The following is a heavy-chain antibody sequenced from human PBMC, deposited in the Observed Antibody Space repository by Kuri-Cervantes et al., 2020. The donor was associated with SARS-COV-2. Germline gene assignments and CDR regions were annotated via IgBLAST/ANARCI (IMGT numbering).Heavy chain of an antibody. D-gene: IGHD3-16*01. V-gene: IGHV3-21*01. CDR2: ISSSSSYI. Sequence: GGSLRLSCAASGFTFSSYSMNWVRQAPGKGLEWVSSISSSSSYIYYADSVKGRFTISRDNAKNSLYLQMNSLRGEDTAVYYCARDLRMGKSLDYWGQGTLVTVSS. CDR3: ARDLRMGKSLDY. CDR1: GFTFSSYS. J-gene: IGHJ4*02.